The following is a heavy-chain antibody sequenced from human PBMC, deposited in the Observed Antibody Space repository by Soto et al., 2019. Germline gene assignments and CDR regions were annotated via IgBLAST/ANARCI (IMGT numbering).Heavy chain of an antibody. CDR1: GGSTSSGGYS. J-gene: IGHJ5*02. CDR2: IYHSGST. V-gene: IGHV4-30-2*01. D-gene: IGHD6-13*01. Sequence: KPSETLSLTCAVSGGSTSSGGYSWSWIRQPPGKGLEWIGYIYHSGSTYYNPSLKGRVTISVDRSKNQFSLKLSSVTAADTAVYYCASQYSSSWTNWFDPWGQGTLVTVSS. CDR3: ASQYSSSWTNWFDP.